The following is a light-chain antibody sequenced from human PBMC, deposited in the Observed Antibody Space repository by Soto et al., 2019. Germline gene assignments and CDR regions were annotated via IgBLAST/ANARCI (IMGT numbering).Light chain of an antibody. CDR1: SSDVGGYDY. Sequence: QSALTQAASVSGSPGQSITISCTGTSSDVGGYDYVSWYQQHPGKAPKLMIYEVSNRPSGVSYRFSGSKSGNTASLTISGLQAEDEADYYCSSYAVRNSYVFGTGTKVTVL. CDR2: EVS. J-gene: IGLJ1*01. V-gene: IGLV2-14*01. CDR3: SSYAVRNSYV.